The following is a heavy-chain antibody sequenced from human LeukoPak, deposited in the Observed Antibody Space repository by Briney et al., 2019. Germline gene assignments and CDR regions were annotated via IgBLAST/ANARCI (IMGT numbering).Heavy chain of an antibody. CDR3: ARDFSYFRIHFDY. CDR1: GFTFSSYA. V-gene: IGHV3-30*04. J-gene: IGHJ4*02. CDR2: ISYNGNNK. D-gene: IGHD3-9*01. Sequence: GGSLRLSCAASGFTFSSYAMYWVGQAPGKGLDWVAVISYNGNNKHYSDSVKGRFTVSRDNAKNSLYLQMDSLRAEDTAVYYCARDFSYFRIHFDYWGQGTLVTVSS.